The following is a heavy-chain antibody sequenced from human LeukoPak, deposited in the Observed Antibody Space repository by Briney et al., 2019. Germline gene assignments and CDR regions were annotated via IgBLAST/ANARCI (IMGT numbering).Heavy chain of an antibody. CDR3: AKDGSIEAFDI. V-gene: IGHV3-23*01. CDR2: ISGSGGST. Sequence: GGSLRLSCAASGFTFSSYGMSWVRQAPGKGLEWVSAISGSGGSTYYTDSVKGRLTISRDNSKNTLYLQMNSLRAEDTAVYYCAKDGSIEAFDIWGQGTMVTVSS. J-gene: IGHJ3*02. CDR1: GFTFSSYG. D-gene: IGHD2-15*01.